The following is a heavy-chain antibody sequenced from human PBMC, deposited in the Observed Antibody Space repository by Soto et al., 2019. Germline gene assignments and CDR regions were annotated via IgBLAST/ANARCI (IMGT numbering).Heavy chain of an antibody. CDR3: ARAFGGSWGKDFQH. J-gene: IGHJ1*01. Sequence: QLQLQESGPGLVKPSETLSLTCTVSGGSISSSRYYWGWIRQPPGKGLEWSGSIDYGGSTYYNPSLKSRVTIPVDTSKNQFSLKLSSVTAADTAVYYCARAFGGSWGKDFQHWGQGTLVTVSS. V-gene: IGHV4-39*01. D-gene: IGHD7-27*01. CDR2: IDYGGST. CDR1: GGSISSSRYY.